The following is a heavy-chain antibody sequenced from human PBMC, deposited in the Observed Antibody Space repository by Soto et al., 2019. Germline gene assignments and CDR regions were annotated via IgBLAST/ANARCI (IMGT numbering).Heavy chain of an antibody. J-gene: IGHJ5*02. V-gene: IGHV4-59*01. CDR3: ARDRIAAAGKWLNEGWFEP. D-gene: IGHD6-13*01. CDR2: IYYSGST. Sequence: PSETLSLPCTVSGGSISSYYWSWIRQPPGKGLEWIGSIYYSGSTNYNPSLKSRVTISVETSKNQFSLKLSSVTAADTAVYYCARDRIAAAGKWLNEGWFEPWGQETLVTVSS. CDR1: GGSISSYY.